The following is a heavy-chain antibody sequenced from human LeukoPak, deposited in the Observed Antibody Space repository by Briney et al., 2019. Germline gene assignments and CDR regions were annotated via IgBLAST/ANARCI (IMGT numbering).Heavy chain of an antibody. D-gene: IGHD6-13*01. V-gene: IGHV3-33*08. Sequence: PGRSLRLSCAASGFTFSSYAMHWVRQAPGKGLEWVAVIWYDGSNKYYADSVKGRFTISRDNSKNTLYLQMNSLRAEDTAVYYCAAQGMNFDYWGQGTLVTVSS. J-gene: IGHJ4*02. CDR2: IWYDGSNK. CDR3: AAQGMNFDY. CDR1: GFTFSSYA.